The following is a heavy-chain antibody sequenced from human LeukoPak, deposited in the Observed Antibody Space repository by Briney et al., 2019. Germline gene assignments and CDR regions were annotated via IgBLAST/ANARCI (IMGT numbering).Heavy chain of an antibody. CDR2: IYYSGST. CDR1: GGSISSYY. V-gene: IGHV4-59*12. CDR3: ARERSMRAAAGGERYFDY. Sequence: SETLSLTCTVSGGSISSYYWSWIRQPPGKGLEWIGYIYYSGSTNYNPSLKSRVTISVDRSKNQFSLKLSSVTAADTAVYYCARERSMRAAAGGERYFDYWGQGTLVTVSS. D-gene: IGHD6-13*01. J-gene: IGHJ4*02.